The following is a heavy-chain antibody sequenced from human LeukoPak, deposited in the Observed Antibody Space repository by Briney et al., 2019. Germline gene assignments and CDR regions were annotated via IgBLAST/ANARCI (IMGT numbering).Heavy chain of an antibody. CDR2: ISSSSSYI. CDR1: GFTFSSYS. Sequence: PGGSLRLSCAASGFTFSSYSMNWVRQAPGKGLEWVSSISSSSSYIYYADSVKGRFTISRDNAKNSLYLQMNSLRAEDTAVYYCARDQGGVGEEGSFDTWGQGKMASVSS. V-gene: IGHV3-21*01. D-gene: IGHD4-17*01. CDR3: ARDQGGVGEEGSFDT. J-gene: IGHJ3*02.